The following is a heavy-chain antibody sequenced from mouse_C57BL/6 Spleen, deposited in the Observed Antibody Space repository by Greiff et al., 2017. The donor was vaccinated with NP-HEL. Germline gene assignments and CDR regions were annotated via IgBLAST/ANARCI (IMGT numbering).Heavy chain of an antibody. Sequence: VKLQESGPGLVAPSQSLSITCTVSGFSLTSYAISWVRQPPGKGLEWLGVIWTGGGTNYNSALKSRLSISKDNSKSQVFLKMNSLQTDDTARYYCARNWQFITTVDWYFDVWGTGTTVTVSS. D-gene: IGHD1-1*01. CDR2: IWTGGGT. CDR1: GFSLTSYA. CDR3: ARNWQFITTVDWYFDV. V-gene: IGHV2-9-1*01. J-gene: IGHJ1*03.